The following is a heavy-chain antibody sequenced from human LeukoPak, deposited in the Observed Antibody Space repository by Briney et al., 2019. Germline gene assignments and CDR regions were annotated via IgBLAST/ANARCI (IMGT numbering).Heavy chain of an antibody. CDR1: GGSFSGYY. CDR3: ARRYGSGSYQEFDY. D-gene: IGHD3-10*01. J-gene: IGHJ4*02. Sequence: PSETLSLTCAVYGGSFSGYYWSWIRQPPGKGLEWIGEINHSGSTNYNPSLKSRVTISVDTSKNQFSLKLSSVTAADTAVYYCARRYGSGSYQEFDYWGQGTLVTASS. CDR2: INHSGST. V-gene: IGHV4-34*01.